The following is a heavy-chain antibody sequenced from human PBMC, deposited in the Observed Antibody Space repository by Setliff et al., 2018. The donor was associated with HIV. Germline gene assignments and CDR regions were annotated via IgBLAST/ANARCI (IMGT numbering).Heavy chain of an antibody. J-gene: IGHJ2*01. CDR3: ARDPYDTSGYSNYYFDL. V-gene: IGHV4-30-4*08. D-gene: IGHD3-22*01. CDR1: GDSVSGYY. CDR2: IYYSGST. Sequence: PSETLSLTCAVSGDSVSGYYWSWIRQPPGKGLEWIGYIYYSGSTYYNPSLKSRVTISVDTSKNQFSLKLNSVTAADTAVYYCARDPYDTSGYSNYYFDLWGRGTLVTVSS.